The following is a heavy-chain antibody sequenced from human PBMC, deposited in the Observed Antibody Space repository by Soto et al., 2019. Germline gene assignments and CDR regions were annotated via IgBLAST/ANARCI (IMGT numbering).Heavy chain of an antibody. CDR3: ARVRLGYCSSTSCYTSYYYYGMDV. J-gene: IGHJ6*02. CDR2: IIPIFGIA. D-gene: IGHD2-2*02. Sequence: VQLVQSGAEVKKPGSSVKVSCKASGGTFSSYAISWVRQAPGQGLEWMGGIIPIFGIANYAQKFQGRVTITADESTSTAYMELSSLRSEDTAVYYCARVRLGYCSSTSCYTSYYYYGMDVWGQGTTVTVSS. CDR1: GGTFSSYA. V-gene: IGHV1-69*01.